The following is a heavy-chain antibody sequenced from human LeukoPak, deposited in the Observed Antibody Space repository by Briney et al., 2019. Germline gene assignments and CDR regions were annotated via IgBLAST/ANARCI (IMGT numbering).Heavy chain of an antibody. D-gene: IGHD3-10*01. V-gene: IGHV3-30*18. CDR2: ISYDGSNK. CDR3: AKDQRRYYYGSGSYYPPDY. Sequence: GGSLRLSCAASGFTFSSYGMHWVCQAPGKGLEWVAVISYDGSNKYYADSVKGRFTISRDNSKNTLYLQMNSLRAEDTAVYYCAKDQRRYYYGSGSYYPPDYWGQGTLVTVSP. J-gene: IGHJ4*02. CDR1: GFTFSSYG.